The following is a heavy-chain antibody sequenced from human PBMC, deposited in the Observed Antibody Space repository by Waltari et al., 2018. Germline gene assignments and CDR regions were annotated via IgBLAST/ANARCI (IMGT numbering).Heavy chain of an antibody. Sequence: QVQLVQSGAEVKKSGASVKVSCKASGYTFTDFFIHWVRQAPGQGLEWMGRINPNGGDTSYAQGFQGRVTMTGDTSITTAYMELTGLRSDDTAIYYCARSGGGTTTFGVAEWGQGSLVTVSS. CDR1: GYTFTDFF. V-gene: IGHV1-2*06. J-gene: IGHJ4*02. D-gene: IGHD3-3*01. CDR3: ARSGGGTTTFGVAE. CDR2: INPNGGDT.